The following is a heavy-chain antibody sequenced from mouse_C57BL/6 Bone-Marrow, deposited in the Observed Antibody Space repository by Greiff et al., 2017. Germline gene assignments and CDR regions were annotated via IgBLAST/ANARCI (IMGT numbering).Heavy chain of an antibody. CDR1: GYTFTSYG. CDR3: VYDYDGYAMDY. D-gene: IGHD2-4*01. J-gene: IGHJ4*01. Sequence: QVHVKQSGAELARPGASVKLSCKASGYTFTSYGISWVKQRTGQGLEWIGEIYPNSGSTNYNEKFKSKATLTVDKSSSTAYMQLSSLTSEDSAVYYCVYDYDGYAMDYWGQGTSVTVSS. V-gene: IGHV1-81*01. CDR2: IYPNSGST.